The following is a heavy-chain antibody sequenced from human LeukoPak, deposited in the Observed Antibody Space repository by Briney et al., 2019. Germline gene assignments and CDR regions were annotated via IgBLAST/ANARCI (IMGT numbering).Heavy chain of an antibody. J-gene: IGHJ4*02. D-gene: IGHD2-8*01. Sequence: GSSVKVSCKASGGTFSSYAISWVRQAPGQGLEWMGGIIPIFGTANYAQKFQGRVTITTDESTSTAYMELSSLRSEDTAVYYCARELYPRGYVSLRFWGQGTLVTVSS. V-gene: IGHV1-69*05. CDR1: GGTFSSYA. CDR2: IIPIFGTA. CDR3: ARELYPRGYVSLRF.